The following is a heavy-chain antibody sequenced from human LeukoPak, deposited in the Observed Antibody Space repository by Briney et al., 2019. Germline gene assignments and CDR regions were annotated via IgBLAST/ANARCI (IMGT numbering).Heavy chain of an antibody. CDR2: IIPISGTA. CDR3: ARGLQYQLLKALRYYYMDV. Sequence: GASVKVSCKASGGTFSSHAIAWVRQAPGQGPEWMGGIIPISGTADYAQKFQGRVTITTDQSTSTAYMELSSLTSDDTAVYYCARGLQYQLLKALRYYYMDVWGVGTTVIVSS. V-gene: IGHV1-69*05. CDR1: GGTFSSHA. D-gene: IGHD2-2*01. J-gene: IGHJ6*03.